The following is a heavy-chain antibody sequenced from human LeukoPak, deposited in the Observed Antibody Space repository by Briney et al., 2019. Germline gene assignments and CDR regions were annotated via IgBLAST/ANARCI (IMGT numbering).Heavy chain of an antibody. V-gene: IGHV4-59*01. Sequence: SETLSLTCTVSGGSISSYQWSWIRQPPGKGLEWIGYIFYSGSTNYNPSLKSRLTISVDTSKNQFSLKLSSVTAADTAVYYCARLIVGTTIDYWGQGTLVTVSS. D-gene: IGHD1-26*01. J-gene: IGHJ4*02. CDR1: GGSISSYQ. CDR2: IFYSGST. CDR3: ARLIVGTTIDY.